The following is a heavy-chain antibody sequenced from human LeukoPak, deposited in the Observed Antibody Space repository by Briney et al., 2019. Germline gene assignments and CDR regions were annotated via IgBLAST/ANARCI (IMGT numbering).Heavy chain of an antibody. V-gene: IGHV3-23*01. J-gene: IGHJ5*02. D-gene: IGHD3-22*01. CDR3: AKSSSGTDNPVGFDP. CDR1: GFTFSSYA. Sequence: GGSLRLSCAASGFTFSSYAMSWVRQAPRKGLEWVSTISASGISTYYADSVKGRFTISRDNSKNTLYLQMNSLRAEDTAVYYCAKSSSGTDNPVGFDPWGQGTLVTASS. CDR2: ISASGIST.